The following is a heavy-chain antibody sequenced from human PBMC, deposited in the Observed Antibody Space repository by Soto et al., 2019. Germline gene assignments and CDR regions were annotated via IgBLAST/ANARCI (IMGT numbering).Heavy chain of an antibody. V-gene: IGHV3-30-3*01. CDR3: ARDQKPEGMATISGHYGMDV. D-gene: IGHD5-12*01. CDR1: GFTFSSYA. CDR2: ISYDGSNK. J-gene: IGHJ6*02. Sequence: PGGSLRLSCAASGFTFSSYAMHWVRQAPGKGLEWVAVISYDGSNKYYADSVKGRFTISRDNSKNTLYLQMNSLRAEDTAVYYCARDQKPEGMATISGHYGMDVWGQGTTVTVSS.